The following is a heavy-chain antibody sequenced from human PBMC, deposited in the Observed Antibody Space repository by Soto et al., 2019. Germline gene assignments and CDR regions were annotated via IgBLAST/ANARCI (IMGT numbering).Heavy chain of an antibody. J-gene: IGHJ4*02. CDR1: GGSISSGDYY. D-gene: IGHD4-17*01. V-gene: IGHV4-30-4*01. Sequence: QVQLQESGPGLVKPSQTLSLTCTVSGGSISSGDYYWSWIRQPPGKGLEWIGYIYYSGSTYYNPSRQSRVTISVDTSTNQFTLKLSSVTAADTAVYYCARGNSFLAAVTIDFDYWGQGTLVTVSS. CDR2: IYYSGST. CDR3: ARGNSFLAAVTIDFDY.